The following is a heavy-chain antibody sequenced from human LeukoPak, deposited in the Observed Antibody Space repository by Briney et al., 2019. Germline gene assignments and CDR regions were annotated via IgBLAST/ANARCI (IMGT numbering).Heavy chain of an antibody. V-gene: IGHV6-1*01. CDR1: GDSVSSNSAA. CDR3: ASFNRDGAYGMDV. CDR2: TYYRSKWYN. D-gene: IGHD1-14*01. J-gene: IGHJ6*02. Sequence: SQTLSLTCAISGDSVSSNSAARNWIRQSPSRGLEWLGRTYYRSKWYNDYAVSVKSRITINPDTSKNQFSLQLNSVTPEDTAVHYCASFNRDGAYGMDVWGQGTTVTVSS.